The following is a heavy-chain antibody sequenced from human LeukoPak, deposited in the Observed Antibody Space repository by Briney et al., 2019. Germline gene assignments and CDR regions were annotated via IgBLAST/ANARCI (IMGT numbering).Heavy chain of an antibody. D-gene: IGHD5-18*01. CDR2: IYPGDSDT. J-gene: IGHJ5*02. V-gene: IGHV5-51*01. CDR3: ARTDTAMVTGGWFDP. Sequence: GASLQISCKGSGSSFTSYWIGWVRQMPGKGLEWMGIIYPGDSDTRYSPSFQGQVTISADKSISTAYLQWSSLKASDTAMYYCARTDTAMVTGGWFDPWGQGTLVTVSS. CDR1: GSSFTSYW.